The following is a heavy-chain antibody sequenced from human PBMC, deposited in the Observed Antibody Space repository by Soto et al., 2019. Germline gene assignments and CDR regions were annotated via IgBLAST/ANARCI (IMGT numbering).Heavy chain of an antibody. CDR1: GFTFSSYG. J-gene: IGHJ4*02. CDR3: ARDRGPDYFDY. CDR2: IWYDGSNK. Sequence: PGGSLRLSCAASGFTFSSYGMHGVRQAPGKGLEWVAVIWYDGSNKYYADSVKGRFTISRDNSKNTLYLQMNSLRAEDTAVYYCARDRGPDYFDYWGQGTLVTVSS. V-gene: IGHV3-33*01. D-gene: IGHD3-10*01.